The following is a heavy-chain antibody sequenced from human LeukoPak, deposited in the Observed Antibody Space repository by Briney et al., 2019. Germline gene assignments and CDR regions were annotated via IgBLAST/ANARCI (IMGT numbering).Heavy chain of an antibody. CDR3: ASPNYGMDV. CDR2: IWYDGSNK. Sequence: GGSLRLSCAASGFTFSSYGMHWVRQAPGKGLEWVAVIWYDGSNKYYADSVKGRFTISRDNSKNTLCLQMNSLRAEDTAVYYCASPNYGMDVWGQGTTVTVSS. V-gene: IGHV3-33*01. J-gene: IGHJ6*02. CDR1: GFTFSSYG.